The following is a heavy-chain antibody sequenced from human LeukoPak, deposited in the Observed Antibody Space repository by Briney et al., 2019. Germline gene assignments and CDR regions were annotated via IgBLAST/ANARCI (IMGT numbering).Heavy chain of an antibody. CDR1: GFTFSSYG. CDR2: ISYDGSNK. D-gene: IGHD2-15*01. Sequence: GGSLRLSCAASGFTFSSYGMHWVRQAPGKGLEWVAVISYDGSNKYYADSVKGRFTISRDNSENTLYLQMNSLRAEDTAVYYCAKDCAGSSCYSSELDYWGQGTLVTVSS. CDR3: AKDCAGSSCYSSELDY. J-gene: IGHJ4*02. V-gene: IGHV3-30*18.